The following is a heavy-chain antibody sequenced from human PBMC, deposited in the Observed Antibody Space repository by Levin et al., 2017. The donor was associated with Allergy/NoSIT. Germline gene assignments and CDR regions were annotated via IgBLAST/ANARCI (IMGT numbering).Heavy chain of an antibody. Sequence: GGSLRLSCAASGFTFSSYGMHWVRQAPGKGLEWVAVIWYDGSNKYYADSVKGRFTISRDNSKNTLYLQMNSLRAEDTAVYYCARDSGYDLSSIAVAGMDFDYWGQGTLVTVSS. D-gene: IGHD6-19*01. CDR2: IWYDGSNK. CDR1: GFTFSSYG. J-gene: IGHJ4*02. CDR3: ARDSGYDLSSIAVAGMDFDY. V-gene: IGHV3-33*01.